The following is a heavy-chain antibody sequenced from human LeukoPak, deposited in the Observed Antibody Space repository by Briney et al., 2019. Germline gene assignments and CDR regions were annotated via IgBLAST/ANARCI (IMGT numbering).Heavy chain of an antibody. Sequence: SETLSLTCAVSGTSFSSYYWSWIRQPPGKGLEWIGEVNHSGYTNDNPSLRSRVTISVDTSKNQFSLRLRSVTAADTGVYFCARMTTGHDFWGQGTLVTVSS. D-gene: IGHD4-17*01. CDR2: VNHSGYT. CDR3: ARMTTGHDF. CDR1: GTSFSSYY. V-gene: IGHV4-34*01. J-gene: IGHJ4*02.